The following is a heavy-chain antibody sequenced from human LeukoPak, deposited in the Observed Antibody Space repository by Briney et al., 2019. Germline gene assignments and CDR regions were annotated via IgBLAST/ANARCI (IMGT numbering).Heavy chain of an antibody. J-gene: IGHJ4*02. CDR3: ASGDTNNWYAVFDY. Sequence: SGTLSLTCAVSGGSINSTNWWSWVRQPPGKGLEWIGEMYQSGNTRYNPSLKSRVTISADKSKNQFSLKVSSVTAADTAVYYCASGDTNNWYAVFDYWGQGTLVTVSS. D-gene: IGHD6-13*01. CDR2: MYQSGNT. V-gene: IGHV4-4*02. CDR1: GGSINSTNW.